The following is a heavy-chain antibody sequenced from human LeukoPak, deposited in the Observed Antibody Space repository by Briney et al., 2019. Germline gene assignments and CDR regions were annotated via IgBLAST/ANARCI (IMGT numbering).Heavy chain of an antibody. V-gene: IGHV1-18*01. J-gene: IGHJ4*02. D-gene: IGHD6-6*01. Sequence: ASVKVSCKASGYTFTSYGISWVRHAPGQRLEWMGWISAYNGNTNYAQKLQGRVTMTTDTSTSTAYMELRSLRSDDTAVYYCARARSSSSGAELDYWGQGTLVTVSS. CDR1: GYTFTSYG. CDR2: ISAYNGNT. CDR3: ARARSSSSGAELDY.